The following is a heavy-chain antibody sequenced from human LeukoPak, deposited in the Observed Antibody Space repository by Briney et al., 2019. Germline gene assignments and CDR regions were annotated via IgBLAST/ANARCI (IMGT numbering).Heavy chain of an antibody. CDR1: GGTFSSYA. J-gene: IGHJ4*02. Sequence: SSVKVSCKACGGTFSSYAISWVRQAPGQGLEWMGRIIPIFGTANYAQKFQGRVTVTTDESPSKDYKELSSLKSEDTAVYYCAREPPLDYGDYAYPWYSFDYWGEGTLVTVSS. CDR2: IIPIFGTA. V-gene: IGHV1-69*05. CDR3: AREPPLDYGDYAYPWYSFDY. D-gene: IGHD4-17*01.